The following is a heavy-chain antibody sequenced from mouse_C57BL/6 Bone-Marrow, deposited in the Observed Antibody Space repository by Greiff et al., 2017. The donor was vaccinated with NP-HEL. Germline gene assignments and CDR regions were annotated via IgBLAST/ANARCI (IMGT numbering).Heavy chain of an antibody. CDR2: ISSGGSYT. J-gene: IGHJ3*01. D-gene: IGHD1-1*01. CDR3: ARRITTGAY. V-gene: IGHV5-6*01. CDR1: GFTFSSYG. Sequence: DVHLVESGGDLVKPGGSLKLSCAASGFTFSSYGMSWVRQTPDKRLEWVATISSGGSYTYYPDSVKGRFTISRDNAKNTLYLQMSSLKSEDTAMYYCARRITTGAYWGQGTLVTVSA.